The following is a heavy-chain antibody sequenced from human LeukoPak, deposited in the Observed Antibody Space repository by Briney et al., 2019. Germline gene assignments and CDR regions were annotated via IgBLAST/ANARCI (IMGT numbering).Heavy chain of an antibody. CDR3: ARVLTYYDILTGYYKAGYFDY. J-gene: IGHJ4*02. V-gene: IGHV4-4*02. Sequence: SETLSLTCAVSGGSISSSNWWRWGRPPPGKGLERIGEIYHSGSTNYNPSLKSRVTISVDKSKNQFSLKLSSVTAADTAVYYCARVLTYYDILTGYYKAGYFDYWGQGTLVTVSS. CDR2: IYHSGST. D-gene: IGHD3-9*01. CDR1: GGSISSSNW.